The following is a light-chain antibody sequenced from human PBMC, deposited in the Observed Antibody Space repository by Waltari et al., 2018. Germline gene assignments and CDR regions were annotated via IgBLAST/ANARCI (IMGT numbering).Light chain of an antibody. V-gene: IGLV4-69*01. J-gene: IGLJ3*02. CDR1: SGHRSYV. CDR3: QTWGTGMGV. CDR2: LNSDGSH. Sequence: QVVLTQSPSASASLGASVKLTCTLSSGHRSYVIPWLQQQPEKGPRYLMKLNSDGSHTKGDGIPDRFSGSSSGAERYLTIASLQSEDEADYYCQTWGTGMGVFGGGTKLTVL.